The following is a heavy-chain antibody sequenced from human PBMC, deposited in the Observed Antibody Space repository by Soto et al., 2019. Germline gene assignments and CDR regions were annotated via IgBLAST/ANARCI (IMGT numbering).Heavy chain of an antibody. D-gene: IGHD4-17*01. CDR2: ISGSGGST. CDR1: GFTFSSYA. J-gene: IGHJ6*02. Sequence: GGSLRLSCAASGFTFSSYAMRWVRQAPGKGLEGVSAISGSGGSTYYADSAKGRLTISRDNSKNTLYLQMNSLRAEDTAVYYCAKGGMTTVYDGMDVWGQGTTVTVSS. CDR3: AKGGMTTVYDGMDV. V-gene: IGHV3-23*01.